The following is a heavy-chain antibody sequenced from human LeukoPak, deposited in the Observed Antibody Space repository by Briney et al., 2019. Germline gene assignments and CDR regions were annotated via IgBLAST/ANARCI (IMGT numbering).Heavy chain of an antibody. D-gene: IGHD5-24*01. CDR1: GYSISSGYY. J-gene: IGHJ4*02. CDR3: ARLSRDGHSKRYYFDY. V-gene: IGHV4-38-2*01. CDR2: IYHSGST. Sequence: ASETLSLTCAVSGYSISSGYYWGWIRQAPGKGLEWIGSIYHSGSTYYNPSLKSRVTISVDTSKNQFSLKLSSVTAADTAVYYCARLSRDGHSKRYYFDYWGQGTMVTVSS.